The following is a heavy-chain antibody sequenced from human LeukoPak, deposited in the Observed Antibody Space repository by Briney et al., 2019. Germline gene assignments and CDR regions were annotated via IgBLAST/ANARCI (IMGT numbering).Heavy chain of an antibody. J-gene: IGHJ5*02. V-gene: IGHV4-30-4*08. CDR1: GGPISSGDYY. CDR3: ARGPSIAAAGKGLDP. Sequence: SETLSLTCTVSGGPISSGDYYWSWIRQPPGKGLEWIGYIYYSGSTYYNPSLKSRVTISVDTSKNQFSLKLSSVTAADTAVYYCARGPSIAAAGKGLDPWGQGTLVTVSS. CDR2: IYYSGST. D-gene: IGHD6-13*01.